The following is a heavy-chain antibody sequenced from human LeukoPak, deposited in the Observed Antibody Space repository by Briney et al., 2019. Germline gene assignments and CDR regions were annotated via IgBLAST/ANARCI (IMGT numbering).Heavy chain of an antibody. D-gene: IGHD3-10*01. V-gene: IGHV3-30*04. J-gene: IGHJ4*02. Sequence: QAGGSLRLSCAASGFTFSSYAMHWVRQAPGKGLEWVAVISYDGGNKYYADSVKGRFTISRDNSKNTLYLQMNSLRAEDTAVYYCARVRYYGSGSYPYDYWGQGTLVTVSS. CDR2: ISYDGGNK. CDR1: GFTFSSYA. CDR3: ARVRYYGSGSYPYDY.